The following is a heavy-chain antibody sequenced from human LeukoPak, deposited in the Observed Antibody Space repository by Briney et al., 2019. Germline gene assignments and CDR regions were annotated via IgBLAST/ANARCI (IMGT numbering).Heavy chain of an antibody. CDR2: ISSSSSYI. CDR1: GFTFSSYS. J-gene: IGHJ4*02. D-gene: IGHD4-17*01. Sequence: PGGSLRLSCAASGFTFSSYSMNWVRQAPGKGLEWVSSISSSSSYIYYADSVKGRFTIFRDNAKNSLYLQMISLRAEDTAVYFCARDRYGDYAIDYWGQGTLVTVS. V-gene: IGHV3-21*01. CDR3: ARDRYGDYAIDY.